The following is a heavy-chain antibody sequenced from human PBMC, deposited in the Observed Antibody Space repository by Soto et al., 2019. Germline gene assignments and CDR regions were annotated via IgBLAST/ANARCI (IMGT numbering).Heavy chain of an antibody. J-gene: IGHJ4*02. V-gene: IGHV1-58*01. CDR3: AADLELLGLLDY. Sequence: ASVKVSCKASVFTFTSSAVQWVRQARGQRLAWIGWIVVGSGNTNYAQKFQERVTITRDMSTSTAYMELSSLRSEGTAVYYCAADLELLGLLDYWGQGTLVTVSS. CDR1: VFTFTSSA. D-gene: IGHD1-26*01. CDR2: IVVGSGNT.